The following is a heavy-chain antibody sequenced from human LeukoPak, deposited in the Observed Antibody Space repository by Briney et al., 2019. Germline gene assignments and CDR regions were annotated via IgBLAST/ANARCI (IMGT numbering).Heavy chain of an antibody. J-gene: IGHJ4*02. D-gene: IGHD6-6*01. CDR1: GYTFTGYY. CDR3: ARDREYRSSSYPLDY. V-gene: IGHV1-2*02. Sequence: ASVKVSCKASGYTFTGYYMHWVRQAPGQGLEWMGWVNPNSGGTNFAQKFQGRVTMTRDTSISTAYMELSRLRSDDTAVYFCARDREYRSSSYPLDYWGQGTLVTVSS. CDR2: VNPNSGGT.